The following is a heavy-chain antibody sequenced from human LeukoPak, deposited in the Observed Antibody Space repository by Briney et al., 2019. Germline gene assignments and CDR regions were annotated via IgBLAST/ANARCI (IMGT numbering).Heavy chain of an antibody. D-gene: IGHD1-1*01. CDR3: AKLDPRGNGNNLDTFDV. CDR1: GFTFSSYS. V-gene: IGHV3-48*01. J-gene: IGHJ3*01. Sequence: GGSLRLSCAASGFTFSSYSMNWVRQAPGKGLEWVSYISSSSSTIYYADSVKGRFTIFRDNSKNILSLQMNSLRAEDTAVYYCAKLDPRGNGNNLDTFDVWGQGTMVTVSS. CDR2: ISSSSSTI.